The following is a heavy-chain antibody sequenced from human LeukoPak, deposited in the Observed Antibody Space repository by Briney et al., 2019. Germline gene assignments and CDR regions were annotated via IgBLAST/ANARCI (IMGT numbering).Heavy chain of an antibody. J-gene: IGHJ4*02. CDR1: GGSFSGYY. CDR3: ARLLIAHYFDY. D-gene: IGHD3-22*01. CDR2: INHSGST. Sequence: SETLSLTCGVSGGSFSGYYWSWIRQPPGKGLEWIGEINHSGSTNYNPSLKSRVTISVDTSKYQFSLKLSSVTAADTAVYYCARLLIAHYFDYWGQGTLVTVSS. V-gene: IGHV4-34*01.